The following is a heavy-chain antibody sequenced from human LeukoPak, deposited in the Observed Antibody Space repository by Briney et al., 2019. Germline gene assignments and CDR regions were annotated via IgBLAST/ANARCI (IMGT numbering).Heavy chain of an antibody. J-gene: IGHJ5*02. CDR1: EFTFSSYW. CDR2: ISGSGGST. D-gene: IGHD3-22*01. Sequence: GGSLRLSCAASEFTFSSYWMSWVRQAPGKGLEWVSAISGSGGSTYYADSVKGRFTISRDNAKNTLNLQMNSLRAEDTAVYYCARDLGQYYDTSDNWFDPWGQGTLVTVSS. V-gene: IGHV3-23*01. CDR3: ARDLGQYYDTSDNWFDP.